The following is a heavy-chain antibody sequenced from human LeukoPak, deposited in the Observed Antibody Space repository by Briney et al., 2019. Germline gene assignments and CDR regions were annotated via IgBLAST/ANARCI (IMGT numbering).Heavy chain of an antibody. Sequence: GGSLRLSCAASGFTFSTYAMSWVRQAPGKGLEWVSSISGSGYSTFYADSVKGRFTISRDNSWNTLFLQMNSLRAEDTAVYYCAKDRSDNSTWYVGSHWGQGTLVTVSS. V-gene: IGHV3-23*01. CDR3: AKDRSDNSTWYVGSH. D-gene: IGHD2/OR15-2a*01. CDR1: GFTFSTYA. J-gene: IGHJ4*02. CDR2: ISGSGYST.